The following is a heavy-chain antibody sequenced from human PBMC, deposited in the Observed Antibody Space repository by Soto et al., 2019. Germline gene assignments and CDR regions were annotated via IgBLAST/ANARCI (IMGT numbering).Heavy chain of an antibody. V-gene: IGHV1-46*01. J-gene: IGHJ1*01. CDR2: VNPSGGSA. CDR3: AREENCRGGTCYSEYFHH. Sequence: ASVKVSCKTSGYIFTAYSMHWVRQAPGQGLEWMGVVNPSGGSAHYAQSFEGRVTLARDTSTSTFYMELSSLRSEDTAVYYCAREENCRGGTCYSEYFHHWGQGTLVTVSS. D-gene: IGHD2-15*01. CDR1: GYIFTAYS.